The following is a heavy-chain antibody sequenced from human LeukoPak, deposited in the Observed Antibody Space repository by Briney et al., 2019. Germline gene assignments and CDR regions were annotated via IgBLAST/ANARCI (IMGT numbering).Heavy chain of an antibody. CDR1: GGTFSSYA. CDR3: ARLMRYFDWLSTYYFDY. Sequence: SVKLSCKASGGTFSSYAISWVRLAPGPGLEWIGEFIPIFSTANYAQKFHGRVTMTRNTSISTSYLQLSSLRSEDTTVYYCARLMRYFDWLSTYYFDYWAQGTRDTVSS. V-gene: IGHV1-69*05. D-gene: IGHD3-9*01. J-gene: IGHJ4*02. CDR2: FIPIFSTA.